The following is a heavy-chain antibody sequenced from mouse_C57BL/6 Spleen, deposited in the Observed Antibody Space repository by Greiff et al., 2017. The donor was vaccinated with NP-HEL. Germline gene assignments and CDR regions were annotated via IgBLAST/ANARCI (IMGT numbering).Heavy chain of an antibody. CDR1: GYTFASYW. D-gene: IGHD3-2*02. Sequence: QVQLHQPGAELVKPGASVKLSCKASGYTFASYWLHWVKQRPGQGLEWIGMIHPNSGSTNSNEKFKSKATLTVNKSSRTAYMQLSSLTSEDSAVYYCARSGRLRGMDYWGQGTSVTVSS. J-gene: IGHJ4*01. CDR3: ARSGRLRGMDY. CDR2: IHPNSGST. V-gene: IGHV1-64*01.